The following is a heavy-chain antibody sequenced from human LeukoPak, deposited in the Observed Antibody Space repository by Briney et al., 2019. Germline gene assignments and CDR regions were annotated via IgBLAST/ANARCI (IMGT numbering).Heavy chain of an antibody. CDR2: IYSGGST. Sequence: GGSLRLSCAASGFTVSSNYMSWVRQAPGKGLEWVSVIYSGGSTYYADSVKGRFTISRDNSKNTLYLQMNSLRAEDTAVYYCARDRLRISSSGPGYWGQGTLVTVSS. CDR3: ARDRLRISSSGPGY. V-gene: IGHV3-66*01. CDR1: GFTVSSNY. D-gene: IGHD6-13*01. J-gene: IGHJ4*02.